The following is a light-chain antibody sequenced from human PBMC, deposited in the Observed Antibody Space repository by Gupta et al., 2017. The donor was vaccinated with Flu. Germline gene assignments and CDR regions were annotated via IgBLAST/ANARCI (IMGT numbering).Light chain of an antibody. CDR1: QTISFSS. Sequence: EIVLTQSPGTLSLSPGERATLSCRASQTISFSSLAWYQQKPGQTPSLVIYRASTRATGIPDRFSGGGSGTXFTLTIXRLEPEDFAVYYCQYDGRSLGTFGXGTKVEIK. CDR2: RAS. J-gene: IGKJ1*01. V-gene: IGKV3-20*01. CDR3: QYDGRSLGT.